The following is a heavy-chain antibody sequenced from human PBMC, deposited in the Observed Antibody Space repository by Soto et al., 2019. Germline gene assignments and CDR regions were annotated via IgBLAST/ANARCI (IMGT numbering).Heavy chain of an antibody. CDR2: LYNDERT. Sequence: SETLSLTCTVSGDSVSSHYWSWIRQPAGKGLEWLGRLYNDERTNYNPSLKSRVTMSMDTSKNQFSLKLTSVTAADSAVYFCAREPLAHSYSDFWGQGILVTVSS. J-gene: IGHJ4*02. CDR1: GDSVSSHY. CDR3: AREPLAHSYSDF. V-gene: IGHV4-4*07.